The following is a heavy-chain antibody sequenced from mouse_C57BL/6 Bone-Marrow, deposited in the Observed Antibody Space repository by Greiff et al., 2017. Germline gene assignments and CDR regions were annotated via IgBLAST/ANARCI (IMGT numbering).Heavy chain of an antibody. V-gene: IGHV1-9*01. CDR2: ILPGSGST. CDR1: GYTFTGYW. CDR3: AREGYDGYSY. Sequence: VQLQQSGAELMKPGASVKLSCKATGYTFTGYWIEWVKQRPGHGLEWIGEILPGSGSTNNNEKFKGKATFTADTSSNTAYMQLRSLTTEDSAIYYCAREGYDGYSYWGQGTTLTVSS. D-gene: IGHD2-3*01. J-gene: IGHJ2*01.